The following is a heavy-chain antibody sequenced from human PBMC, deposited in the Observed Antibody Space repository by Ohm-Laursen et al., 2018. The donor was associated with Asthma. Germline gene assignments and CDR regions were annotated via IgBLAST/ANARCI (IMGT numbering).Heavy chain of an antibody. CDR1: GFTFSDHY. CDR3: ARDRVDIVTTTMNFYYGMDV. D-gene: IGHD5-12*01. J-gene: IGHJ6*02. Sequence: SLRLSCSASGFTFSDHYMDWVRQAPGKGLEWVGRTRNKANSYTTEYAASVKGRFTISRDDSKNSLYLQMNSLRAEDTAVYYCARDRVDIVTTTMNFYYGMDVWGQGTTVTVSS. V-gene: IGHV3-72*01. CDR2: TRNKANSYTT.